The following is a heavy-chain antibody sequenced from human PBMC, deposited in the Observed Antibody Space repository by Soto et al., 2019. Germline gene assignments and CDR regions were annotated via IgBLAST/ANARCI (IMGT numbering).Heavy chain of an antibody. J-gene: IGHJ6*02. CDR2: IYWDDDK. V-gene: IGHV2-5*02. CDR1: GFSLSTGGVG. D-gene: IGHD2-21*02. Sequence: QITLKESGPTLVKPTQTLTLTCTFSGFSLSTGGVGVGWIRQPPGKALEWLALIYWDDDKRYSPSLKSWLTVTKDTSKNQVVLTMTNMDPVDTATYYCAHSRCGGDCLRSYSSHYYYGMDVWGQGTTVTVSS. CDR3: AHSRCGGDCLRSYSSHYYYGMDV.